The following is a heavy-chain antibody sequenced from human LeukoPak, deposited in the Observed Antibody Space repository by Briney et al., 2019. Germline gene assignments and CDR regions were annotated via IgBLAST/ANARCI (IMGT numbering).Heavy chain of an antibody. V-gene: IGHV3-43D*03. D-gene: IGHD5-18*01. Sequence: PGGSLRLSCAASGFTFDDYAMHWVRQAPGKGLEWVSLISWDGGSTYYADSVKGRFTISRDNSKNSLYLQMNSLRAEDTALYYCAKDKFPGLTAATQFDHWGQGTLVTVSS. CDR2: ISWDGGST. J-gene: IGHJ4*02. CDR1: GFTFDDYA. CDR3: AKDKFPGLTAATQFDH.